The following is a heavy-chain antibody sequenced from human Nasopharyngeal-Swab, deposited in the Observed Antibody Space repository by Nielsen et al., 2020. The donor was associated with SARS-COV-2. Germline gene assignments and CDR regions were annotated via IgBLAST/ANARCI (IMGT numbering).Heavy chain of an antibody. CDR2: IYYSGST. V-gene: IGHV4-31*03. Sequence: SETLSLTCTVSGGSISSGGYYWSWIRQHPGKGLEWIGYIYYSGSTYYNPSLKSRATISVDTSKNQFSLKLSSVTAADTAVYYCASSNRNSSGYSLDYWGQRTLVTVSS. D-gene: IGHD3-22*01. CDR1: GGSISSGGYY. J-gene: IGHJ4*02. CDR3: ASSNRNSSGYSLDY.